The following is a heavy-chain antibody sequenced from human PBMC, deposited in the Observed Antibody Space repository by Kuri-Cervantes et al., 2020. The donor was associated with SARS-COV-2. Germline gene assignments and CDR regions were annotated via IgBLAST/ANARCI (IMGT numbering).Heavy chain of an antibody. J-gene: IGHJ3*02. CDR2: ISAYNGNT. CDR1: GYTFTSYG. D-gene: IGHD2-2*01. CDR3: ARDGIDIVVGNDAFDI. V-gene: IGHV1-18*01. Sequence: ASVKVSCKASGYTFTSYGISWVRQAPGQGLEWMGWISAYNGNTNYAQKLQGRVTMTTDTSTSTAYMELRSLRSGDTAVYYCARDGIDIVVGNDAFDIWGQGTMVTVSS.